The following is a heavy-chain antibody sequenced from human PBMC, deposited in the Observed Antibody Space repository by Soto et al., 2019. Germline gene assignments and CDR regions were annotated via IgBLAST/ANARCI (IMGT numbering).Heavy chain of an antibody. Sequence: LKSSGKRPGCSLTSSWIGSLRQKPGKGLEWMGIIYPGDSNTRYSPSLQGQVTISVDKSISTAYLQWSSLKATDTAMYYCARHAYDFWSGHPNPRYYYGMDVWGQGTTVTVSS. CDR2: IYPGDSNT. J-gene: IGHJ6*02. D-gene: IGHD3-3*01. CDR3: ARHAYDFWSGHPNPRYYYGMDV. V-gene: IGHV5-51*01. CDR1: GCSLTSSW.